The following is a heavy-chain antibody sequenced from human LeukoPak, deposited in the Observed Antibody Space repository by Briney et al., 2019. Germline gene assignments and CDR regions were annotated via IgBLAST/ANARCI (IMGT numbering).Heavy chain of an antibody. CDR2: IYYSGST. J-gene: IGHJ4*02. CDR3: AKDTAMVSGGFDY. CDR1: GGSISSYY. D-gene: IGHD5-18*01. Sequence: PSETLSLTCTVSGGSISSYYWSWIRQPPGKGLEWIGYIYYSGSTNYNPSLKSRVTISVDTSKNQFSLKLSSVTAADTAVYYCAKDTAMVSGGFDYWGQGTLVTVSS. V-gene: IGHV4-59*01.